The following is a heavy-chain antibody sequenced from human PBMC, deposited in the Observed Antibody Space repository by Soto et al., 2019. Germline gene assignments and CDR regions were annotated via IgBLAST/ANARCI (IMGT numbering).Heavy chain of an antibody. CDR1: GYTLTELS. V-gene: IGHV1-24*01. J-gene: IGHJ4*02. CDR3: ASGYSYGYYFDL. Sequence: QVQLVQSGAEVKKPGASLKVSCKVFGYTLTELSMHWVRQPPGKGLEWMGGFDPEAGKTIYAQKFQGSVTMTEDTSTDTAYMELSSLKSEDTAVYFCASGYSYGYYFDLWGQGTLVTVSS. D-gene: IGHD5-18*01. CDR2: FDPEAGKT.